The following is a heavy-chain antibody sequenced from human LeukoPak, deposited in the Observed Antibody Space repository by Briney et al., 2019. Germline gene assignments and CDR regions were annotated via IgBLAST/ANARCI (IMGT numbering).Heavy chain of an antibody. Sequence: ASVKVSCKASGYTFTGYYMRWVRQAPGQGLEWMGWINPNSGGTNYARKFQGRVSMTTDTSITTGYMELSGLRFDDTAVYYCASRPRGIWGSYRYDDWGQGTLVTVSS. J-gene: IGHJ4*02. D-gene: IGHD3-16*02. CDR3: ASRPRGIWGSYRYDD. V-gene: IGHV1-2*02. CDR1: GYTFTGYY. CDR2: INPNSGGT.